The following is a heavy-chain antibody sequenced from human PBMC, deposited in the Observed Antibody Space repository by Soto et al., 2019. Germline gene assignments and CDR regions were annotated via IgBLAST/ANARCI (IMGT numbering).Heavy chain of an antibody. CDR1: GFTFSNCG. D-gene: IGHD1-26*01. Sequence: GGSLRLSCATSGFTFSNCGIHWVRQAPGKGLEWVAGKWFHASGGNEYYADTVKGRIAISRDDSKQTAYLEMMSLRAEDTAVYYCGRDPYIGDRYYLDFWGQGTQVTVSS. V-gene: IGHV3-33*01. CDR3: GRDPYIGDRYYLDF. CDR2: KWFHASGGNE. J-gene: IGHJ4*02.